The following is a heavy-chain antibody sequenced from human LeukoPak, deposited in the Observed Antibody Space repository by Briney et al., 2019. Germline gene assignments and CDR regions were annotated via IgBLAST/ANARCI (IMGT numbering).Heavy chain of an antibody. CDR3: ARVGSGSSISIFDY. CDR1: GGSLSRGDYY. V-gene: IGHV4-30-4*01. CDR2: IYYSGST. J-gene: IGHJ4*02. D-gene: IGHD6-6*01. Sequence: PSETLSLTCTVSGGSLSRGDYYWRWLRQPPGTGLEWIGYIYYSGSTYYNPSLKSRVTISVDTSKNQFSLKLSSVTAADTAVYYCARVGSGSSISIFDYWGQGTLVTVSS.